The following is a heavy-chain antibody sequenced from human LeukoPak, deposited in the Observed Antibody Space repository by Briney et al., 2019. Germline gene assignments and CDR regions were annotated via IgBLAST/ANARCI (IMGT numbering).Heavy chain of an antibody. Sequence: SETLSLTCDVYGGSFSGYYWSWIRQPPGKGLEWIGEINHSGSTNYNPSLKSRVTISVDTSKNQFSLKLSSVTAADTAVYYCARGVMGDYWGQGTLVTVSS. V-gene: IGHV4-34*01. CDR1: GGSFSGYY. CDR3: ARGVMGDY. J-gene: IGHJ4*02. D-gene: IGHD2-8*01. CDR2: INHSGST.